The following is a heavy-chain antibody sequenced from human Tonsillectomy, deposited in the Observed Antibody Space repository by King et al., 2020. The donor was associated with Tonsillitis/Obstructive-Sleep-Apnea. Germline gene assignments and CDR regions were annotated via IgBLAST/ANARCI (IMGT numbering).Heavy chain of an antibody. CDR3: ARQGGRSGTMWYFDL. J-gene: IGHJ2*01. V-gene: IGHV5-51*01. Sequence: VQLVESGAEVKKPGESLKISCKGSGYTFTSHWIGWVRQMPGKGLEWMGIIYPGDSDTRCSPSFQGQVTISADKSLNTAYLQWSSLKASDTAMYYCARQGGRSGTMWYFDLWGRGTLVSVSS. CDR1: GYTFTSHW. CDR2: IYPGDSDT. D-gene: IGHD1-1*01.